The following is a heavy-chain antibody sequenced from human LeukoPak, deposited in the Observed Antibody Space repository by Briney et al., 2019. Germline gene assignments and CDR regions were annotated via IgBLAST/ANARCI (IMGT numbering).Heavy chain of an antibody. CDR2: TSSSSGTI. CDR3: ARRNDVAVAGIDV. D-gene: IGHD6-19*01. CDR1: GFTFNSYW. V-gene: IGHV3-48*01. Sequence: GGSLRLSCAASGFTFNSYWMSWVRQAPGKGLEWVSYTSSSSGTIYYADSVKGRFTISRDNAKNSLYLQMNSLRAEDTAVYYCARRNDVAVAGIDVWGQGTLVTVSS. J-gene: IGHJ4*02.